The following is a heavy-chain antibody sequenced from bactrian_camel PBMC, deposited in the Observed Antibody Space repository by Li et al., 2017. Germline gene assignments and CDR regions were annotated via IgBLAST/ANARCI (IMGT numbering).Heavy chain of an antibody. Sequence: QLVESGGGLVQPGGSLRLSCSASGFTFSTWYMIWVRRAPGKELEWVSAINNVGDTTYYADSVKGRFAVSRDNAKNTMYLQLNNLTTEDSAMYYCAIRTVGGSWSSKVQCPGRLLRPGDPGHRL. CDR2: INNVGDTT. V-gene: IGHV3S40*01. D-gene: IGHD6*01. CDR1: GFTFSTWY. J-gene: IGHJ4*01. CDR3: AIRTVGGSWSSKVQCPGRL.